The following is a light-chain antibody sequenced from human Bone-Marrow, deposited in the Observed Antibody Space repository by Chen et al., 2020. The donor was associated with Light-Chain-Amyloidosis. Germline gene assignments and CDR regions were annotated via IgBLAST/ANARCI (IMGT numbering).Light chain of an antibody. Sequence: QSALTQPASVSGSPGQSITISCTGTTSDIGTYDFVSWYQQFPDRAPKLIIFHISVRSSGTSRRFSGSESGNTASLTMSGLQPDDEGVYFCASYAKGNMVVFGG. V-gene: IGLV2-23*02. CDR2: HIS. CDR1: TSDIGTYDF. CDR3: ASYAKGNMVV. J-gene: IGLJ2*01.